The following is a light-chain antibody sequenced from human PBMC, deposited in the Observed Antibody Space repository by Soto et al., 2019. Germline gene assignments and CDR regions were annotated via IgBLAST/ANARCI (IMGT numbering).Light chain of an antibody. CDR2: AAA. V-gene: IGKV3-15*01. Sequence: EIVMTQSPAALFVSLGERVTLSCRASQSVGKNLAWYQQRPGQGPRLLIFAAADRATDIPVRFSGSGSGTDFTLTISSLQSEDSALYYRLQYNNWPPWTFGRRTKVEI. CDR3: LQYNNWPPWT. CDR1: QSVGKN. J-gene: IGKJ1*01.